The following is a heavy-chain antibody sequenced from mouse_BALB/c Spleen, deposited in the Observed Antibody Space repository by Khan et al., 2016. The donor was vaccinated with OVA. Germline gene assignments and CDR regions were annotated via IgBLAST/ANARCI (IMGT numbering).Heavy chain of an antibody. CDR3: SRGYFGNYEFAY. V-gene: IGHV1S132*01. Sequence: QVQLQQSGAELVKPGASVKLSCKTSGYTFTSYWIQWVKQRPGQGLGWIGQIFPGTGTTYYNENFKGKATLTIATSSTTSYMQLSRITSEASAVYFWSRGYFGNYEFAYWGQGTLVTVSA. D-gene: IGHD2-1*01. CDR2: IFPGTGTT. J-gene: IGHJ3*01. CDR1: GYTFTSYW.